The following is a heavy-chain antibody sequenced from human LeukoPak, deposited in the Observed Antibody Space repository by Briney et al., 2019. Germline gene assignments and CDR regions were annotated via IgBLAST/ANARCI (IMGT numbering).Heavy chain of an antibody. CDR3: TRDRGTYNWFDP. Sequence: HPGGSPKLSCAASGFTFSGSAVHWVRQSSGKGLEWVGHIDKKDNLYATAYAESVKGRFTISRDDSKDTAFLHMDSLKTEDTALYYCTRDRGTYNWFDPWGQGTLVTVSS. CDR1: GFTFSGSA. J-gene: IGHJ5*02. CDR2: IDKKDNLYAT. V-gene: IGHV3-73*01. D-gene: IGHD2-15*01.